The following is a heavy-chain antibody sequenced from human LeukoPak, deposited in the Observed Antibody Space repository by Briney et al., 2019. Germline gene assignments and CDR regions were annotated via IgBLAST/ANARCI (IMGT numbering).Heavy chain of an antibody. V-gene: IGHV3-20*04. CDR1: GVTFDDYG. D-gene: IGHD6-6*01. CDR2: INWNGGST. Sequence: PGGSLRLSCASSGVTFDDYGMSWVRQAPGKGLEWVSGINWNGGSTGYADSVKGRFTISRDNAKNSLYLQMNSLGAEDTALYYCARDSSSSYYYYYYYMDVWGKGTTVTVSS. J-gene: IGHJ6*03. CDR3: ARDSSSSYYYYYYYMDV.